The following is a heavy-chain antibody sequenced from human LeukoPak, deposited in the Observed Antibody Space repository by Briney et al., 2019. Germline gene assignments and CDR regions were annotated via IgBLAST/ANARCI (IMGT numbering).Heavy chain of an antibody. D-gene: IGHD6-19*01. V-gene: IGHV4-61*02. CDR3: AKGYSSGWGDAFDI. CDR2: IYTSGST. CDR1: GGSISSGSYY. Sequence: SQTLSLTCTVSGGSISSGSYYWSWIRQPAGKGLEWIGRIYTSGSTNYNPSLKSRVTISVDTSKNQFSLKLSSVTAADTAVYYCAKGYSSGWGDAFDIWGQGTMVTVSS. J-gene: IGHJ3*02.